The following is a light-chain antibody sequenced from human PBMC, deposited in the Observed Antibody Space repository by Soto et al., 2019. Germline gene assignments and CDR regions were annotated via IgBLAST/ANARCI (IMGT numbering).Light chain of an antibody. J-gene: IGKJ3*01. Sequence: EIVLTQSPGTLSLSPGERATLTCRASQSVTSSYLAWYQQKPGQAPRLLMYGASSRASGTPDRFSGSGSGTDFTLTISRLEPEDFAVYYCQQYGSSPLSFGPRTKVDIK. V-gene: IGKV3-20*01. CDR2: GAS. CDR1: QSVTSSY. CDR3: QQYGSSPLS.